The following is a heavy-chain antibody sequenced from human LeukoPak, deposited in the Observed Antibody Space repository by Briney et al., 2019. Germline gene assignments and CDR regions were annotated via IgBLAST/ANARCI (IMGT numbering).Heavy chain of an antibody. CDR1: GFTFSSYS. J-gene: IGHJ6*02. D-gene: IGHD5-18*01. CDR2: ISYDGNYK. V-gene: IGHV3-30*18. Sequence: PGGSLRLSCAASGFTFSSYSMNWVRQAPGKGLEWVAVISYDGNYKYYADSVKGRFTISRDNSKNTLYLQMNSLRAEDTAVYYCAKSMGSYGYDGMDVWGQGTTVTVSS. CDR3: AKSMGSYGYDGMDV.